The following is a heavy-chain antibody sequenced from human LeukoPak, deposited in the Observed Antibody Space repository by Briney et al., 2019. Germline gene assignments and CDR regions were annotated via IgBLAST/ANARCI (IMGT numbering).Heavy chain of an antibody. V-gene: IGHV3-23*01. CDR1: GFTFSSYA. D-gene: IGHD6-13*01. Sequence: GGSLRLSCAASGFTFSSYAMSWVRQALGKGLEWVSAISGSGDSTYYADSVKGRFTISRDNSKNTLYLQMNSLRAEDTAVYYCARRQLVPNDAFDIWGQGTMVTVSS. J-gene: IGHJ3*02. CDR3: ARRQLVPNDAFDI. CDR2: ISGSGDST.